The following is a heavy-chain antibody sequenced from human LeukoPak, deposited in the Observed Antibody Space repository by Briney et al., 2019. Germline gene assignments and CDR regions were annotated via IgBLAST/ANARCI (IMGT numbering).Heavy chain of an antibody. CDR2: IYHSGST. J-gene: IGHJ4*02. Sequence: VKPSETLSLTCAVSGYSISSGYYWGWIRQPPGKGLECIGSIYHSGSTYYNPSLKSRVTISADTSKNQFSLQLTSVTAADTAVYYCARQTPTGEYSLYRARFDYWGQGTLVTVSS. V-gene: IGHV4-38-2*01. CDR1: GYSISSGYY. D-gene: IGHD5/OR15-5a*01. CDR3: ARQTPTGEYSLYRARFDY.